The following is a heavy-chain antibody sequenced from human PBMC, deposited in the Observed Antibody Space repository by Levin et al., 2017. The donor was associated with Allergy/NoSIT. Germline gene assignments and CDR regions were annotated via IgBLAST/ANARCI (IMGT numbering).Heavy chain of an antibody. CDR1: GFTFSRHG. V-gene: IGHV3-30*03. D-gene: IGHD3/OR15-3a*01. J-gene: IGHJ4*02. Sequence: GGSLRLSCTASGFTFSRHGMHWVRQAPGKGLEWVTFISDDGNNKYYADSVKGRFTISRDDSRNTVYVQMNSLRPDDAAVFYCARDRRGSWTFDYWGQGTLVTVSS. CDR2: ISDDGNNK. CDR3: ARDRRGSWTFDY.